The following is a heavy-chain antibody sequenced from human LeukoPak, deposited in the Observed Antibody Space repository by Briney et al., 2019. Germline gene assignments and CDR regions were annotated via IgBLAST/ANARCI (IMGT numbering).Heavy chain of an antibody. CDR2: INPSGGST. CDR1: GYTFTSYY. Sequence: ASVNVSCKASGYTFTSYYMHWVRQAPGQGLEWMGIINPSGGSTSYAQKFQGRVTITRDTSTSTVYMELSSLRSEDTDADFCARTTMVRGAFDYWGQGTLVTVSS. V-gene: IGHV1-46*01. J-gene: IGHJ4*02. CDR3: ARTTMVRGAFDY. D-gene: IGHD3-10*01.